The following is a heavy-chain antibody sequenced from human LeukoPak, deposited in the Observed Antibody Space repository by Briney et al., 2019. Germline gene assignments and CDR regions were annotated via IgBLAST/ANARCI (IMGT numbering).Heavy chain of an antibody. J-gene: IGHJ4*02. CDR3: AVDYDYWTAFFSGSRMTPKR. D-gene: IGHD3/OR15-3a*01. V-gene: IGHV3-21*06. CDR2: IHSSSNYI. Sequence: PGGSLRLSCAASGFTFSSYSMKWVRQAPGKGLEWVSSIHSSSNYINYVDSVKGRFTISRDNAKNSLYLQMNSLRAEDTAVYYSAVDYDYWTAFFSGSRMTPKRGGQGTLVTVSS. CDR1: GFTFSSYS.